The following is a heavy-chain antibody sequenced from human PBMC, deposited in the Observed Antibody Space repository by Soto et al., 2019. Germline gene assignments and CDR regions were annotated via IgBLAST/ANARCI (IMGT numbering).Heavy chain of an antibody. CDR2: IIPIFGTA. CDR3: ASTMAIAAAGTYGMDV. V-gene: IGHV1-69*12. Sequence: QVQLVQSGAEVKKPGSSVKVSCKASGGTFSSYAISWVRQAPGQGLEWMGGIIPIFGTANYAQKFQGRVTITADESTSTAYMELSGLRSEDTAVYYCASTMAIAAAGTYGMDVWGQGTTVTVSS. CDR1: GGTFSSYA. D-gene: IGHD6-13*01. J-gene: IGHJ6*02.